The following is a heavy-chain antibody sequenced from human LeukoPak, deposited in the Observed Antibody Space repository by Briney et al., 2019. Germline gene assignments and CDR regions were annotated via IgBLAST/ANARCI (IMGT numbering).Heavy chain of an antibody. CDR3: ATTSSSPAYYYYYGMDV. CDR1: GGSFSGYY. V-gene: IGHV4-34*01. J-gene: IGHJ6*02. D-gene: IGHD6-6*01. CDR2: INHSGST. Sequence: PSETLSLTCAVYGGSFSGYYWSWIRQPPGKGLEWIGEINHSGSTNYNPSLKSRVTISVDTSKNQFSLKLSSVTAADAAVYYCATTSSSPAYYYYYGMDVWGQGTTVTVSS.